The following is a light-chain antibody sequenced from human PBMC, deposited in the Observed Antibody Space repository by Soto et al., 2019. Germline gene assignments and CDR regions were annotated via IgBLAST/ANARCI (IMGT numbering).Light chain of an antibody. J-gene: IGKJ1*01. V-gene: IGKV3-15*01. CDR3: HQYNNWPRT. CDR1: QSVSSN. Sequence: EIVMTQSPATLSVSPGERATLSCRASQSVSSNLAWYQQKPGQAPRLLIYGASTRATGIPARFSGSGSGTEFTPTISSLQSEDFAVYYCHQYNNWPRTFGQGTQVEIK. CDR2: GAS.